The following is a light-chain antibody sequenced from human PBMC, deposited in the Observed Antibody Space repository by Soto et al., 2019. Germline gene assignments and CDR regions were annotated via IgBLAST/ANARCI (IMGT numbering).Light chain of an antibody. J-gene: IGKJ4*01. CDR1: QSAHNN. Sequence: EIVMTQSPATLSVSPGERATLSCRASQSAHNNLAWYQQKPGQAPRLLIYLTSTRATGVPARFSGSGSGTDLSLTISSLQSEDFAFYYCRQYQGWPLTFGGGTKVEIK. CDR3: RQYQGWPLT. CDR2: LTS. V-gene: IGKV3-15*01.